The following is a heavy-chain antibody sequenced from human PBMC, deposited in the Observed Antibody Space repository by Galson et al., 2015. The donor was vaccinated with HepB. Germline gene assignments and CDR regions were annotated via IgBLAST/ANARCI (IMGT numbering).Heavy chain of an antibody. J-gene: IGHJ4*02. Sequence: LSLTCAVYGGSFSGYYWSWIRQPPGKGLEWIGEINHSGSTNYNPSLKSRVTISVDTSKNQFSLKLSSVTAADTAVYYCARGPRRRSSSWSMDYWGQGTLVTVSS. CDR3: ARGPRRRSSSWSMDY. V-gene: IGHV4-34*01. CDR1: GGSFSGYY. CDR2: INHSGST. D-gene: IGHD6-13*01.